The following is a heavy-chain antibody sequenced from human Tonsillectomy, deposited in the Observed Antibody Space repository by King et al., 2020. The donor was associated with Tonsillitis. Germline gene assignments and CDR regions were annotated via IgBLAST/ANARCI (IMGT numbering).Heavy chain of an antibody. CDR2: ISGSGGST. V-gene: IGHV3-23*04. J-gene: IGHJ3*01. CDR3: AKDKVATMPRDAFDF. CDR1: GFTFSSFA. D-gene: IGHD5-12*01. Sequence: EVQLVESGGGLVQQGGSLRLSCAASGFTFSSFAMSWVRQSPGKGLEWVSGISGSGGSTYSADSVKGRFTISRDNSKTTLYLQMNSLRAEDTAVYYCAKDKVATMPRDAFDFWGQGTTVTVSS.